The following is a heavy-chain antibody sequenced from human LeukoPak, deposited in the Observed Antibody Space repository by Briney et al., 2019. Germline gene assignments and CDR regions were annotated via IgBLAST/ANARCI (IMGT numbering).Heavy chain of an antibody. CDR3: ARDSQETTKIDY. J-gene: IGHJ4*02. CDR1: GFTFSSYA. V-gene: IGHV3-23*01. D-gene: IGHD4-11*01. Sequence: GGSLRLSCAASGFTFSSYAMSWVRQAPGKGLEWVSAISGSGGSTYYADSVKGRFTISRDNSKNTLYLQMNSLRAEDTAVYYCARDSQETTKIDYWGQGTLVTVS. CDR2: ISGSGGST.